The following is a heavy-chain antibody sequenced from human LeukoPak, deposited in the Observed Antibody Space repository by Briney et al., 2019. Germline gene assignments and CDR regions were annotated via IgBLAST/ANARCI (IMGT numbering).Heavy chain of an antibody. CDR2: ISSSSRYI. J-gene: IGHJ4*02. Sequence: PGGSLRLSCAASGFTFSSYSMNWVRQAPGKGLEWVSSISSSSRYIYYADSVKGRFTISRDNANNSVYLQMNSLRAEDTAVYYCTRDPRVRGWGQGTLVTVSS. V-gene: IGHV3-21*01. CDR3: TRDPRVRG. CDR1: GFTFSSYS.